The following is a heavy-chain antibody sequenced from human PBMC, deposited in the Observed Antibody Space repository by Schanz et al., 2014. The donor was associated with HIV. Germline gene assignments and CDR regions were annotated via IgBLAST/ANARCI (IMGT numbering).Heavy chain of an antibody. J-gene: IGHJ6*02. CDR2: ISYHGTNK. V-gene: IGHV3-30*18. Sequence: QVQLVESGGGVVQPGRSLRLSCAASGFTFSSYGMHWVRQAPGKGLEWVAVISYHGTNKYYADSVKGRFTISRDNSKNTLYLQMNSLRAEDTAVYYCAKDQGYDFWSGYYNYYGMDVWGQGTTVTVSS. D-gene: IGHD3-3*01. CDR1: GFTFSSYG. CDR3: AKDQGYDFWSGYYNYYGMDV.